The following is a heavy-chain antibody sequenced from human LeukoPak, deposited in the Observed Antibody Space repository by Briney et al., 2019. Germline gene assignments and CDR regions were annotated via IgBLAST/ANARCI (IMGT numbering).Heavy chain of an antibody. J-gene: IGHJ3*02. CDR2: INHSGST. Sequence: PSETLSLTCTVSGGSISSYYWSWIRQPPGKGLEWIGEINHSGSTNYNPSLKSRVTISVDTSKNQFSLKLSSVTAADTAVYYCAREIPNYYDSSGYYPLAFDIWGQGTMVTVSS. D-gene: IGHD3-22*01. CDR3: AREIPNYYDSSGYYPLAFDI. V-gene: IGHV4-34*01. CDR1: GGSISSYY.